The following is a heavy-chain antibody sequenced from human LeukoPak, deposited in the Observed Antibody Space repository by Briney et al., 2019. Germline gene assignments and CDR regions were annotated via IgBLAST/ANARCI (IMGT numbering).Heavy chain of an antibody. Sequence: GGSLRLSCAASGFTFSSYGMHWVRQAPGKGLEWVAVIWYDGSNKYYADSVKGRFTISRDNSKNTLYLQMNSLRAEDTVVYYCARDSSITMVRGVNNWFDPWGQGTLVTVSS. CDR2: IWYDGSNK. D-gene: IGHD3-10*01. V-gene: IGHV3-33*01. J-gene: IGHJ5*02. CDR1: GFTFSSYG. CDR3: ARDSSITMVRGVNNWFDP.